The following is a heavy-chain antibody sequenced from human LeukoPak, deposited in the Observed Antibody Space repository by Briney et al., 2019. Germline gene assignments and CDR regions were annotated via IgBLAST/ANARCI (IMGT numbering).Heavy chain of an antibody. V-gene: IGHV3-33*06. J-gene: IGHJ4*02. CDR3: AKDREYYDSSGYYYYYFDY. CDR1: GFTFSSYG. CDR2: IWYDGSNK. Sequence: GRSLRLSCAASGFTFSSYGMHWVRQAPGKGLEWVAVIWYDGSNKYCADSVKGRFTISRDNSKNTLYLQMNSLRTEDTAVYYCAKDREYYDSSGYYYYYFDYWGQGTLVTVSS. D-gene: IGHD3-22*01.